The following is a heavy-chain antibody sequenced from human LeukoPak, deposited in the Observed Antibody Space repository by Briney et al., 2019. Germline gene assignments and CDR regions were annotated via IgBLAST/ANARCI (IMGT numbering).Heavy chain of an antibody. V-gene: IGHV1-8*03. D-gene: IGHD3-10*01. CDR3: ARVTMVRGGMGYYYYYMDV. Sequence: ASVKVSCKASGYTFTSYDINWVRQATGQGLEWMGWMNPNSGNTGYAQKFQGRVTITRNTPISTAYMELSSLRSEDTAVYYCARVTMVRGGMGYYYYYMDVWGKGTTVTVSS. CDR1: GYTFTSYD. CDR2: MNPNSGNT. J-gene: IGHJ6*03.